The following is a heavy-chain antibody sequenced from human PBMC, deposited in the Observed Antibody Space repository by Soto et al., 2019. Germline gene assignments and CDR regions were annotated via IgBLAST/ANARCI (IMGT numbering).Heavy chain of an antibody. CDR3: ARGHGGYCSSTSCYADWFDP. V-gene: IGHV1-8*02. D-gene: IGHD2-2*01. Sequence: ASVKVSCKASGYTFTGYYMHWVRQAPGQGLEWMGWINPNSSSTGYAQKFQGRVTMTRNTSISTAYMELSSLRSEDTAVYYCARGHGGYCSSTSCYADWFDPWGQGTLVTVSS. CDR1: GYTFTGYY. CDR2: INPNSSST. J-gene: IGHJ5*02.